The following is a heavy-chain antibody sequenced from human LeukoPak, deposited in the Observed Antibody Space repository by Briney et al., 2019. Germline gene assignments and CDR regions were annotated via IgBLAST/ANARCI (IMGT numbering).Heavy chain of an antibody. CDR2: IYSGDSET. Sequence: GESLKISCKGSGYRYSDYWIGWVRQMPGKGLEWMGIIYSGDSETRYSPSLQAQVTISADKSINTAYLQWSSLKASDTAMYYCARTTTYSSGWYGAYWGQGTLVTVSS. J-gene: IGHJ4*02. CDR3: ARTTTYSSGWYGAY. V-gene: IGHV5-51*01. D-gene: IGHD6-19*01. CDR1: GYRYSDYW.